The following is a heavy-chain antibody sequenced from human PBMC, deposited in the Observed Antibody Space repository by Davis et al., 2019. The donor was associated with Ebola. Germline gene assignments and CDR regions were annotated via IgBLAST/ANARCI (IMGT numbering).Heavy chain of an antibody. CDR1: GYTFTSYG. V-gene: IGHV1-18*01. CDR3: ARDSVFTYYYYYGMDV. CDR2: ISAYNGNT. Sequence: ASVKVSCKASGYTFTSYGISWVRQAPGQGLEWMGWISAYNGNTNYAQKLQGRVTITRDTSASTAYMELSSLRSEDTAVYYCARDSVFTYYYYYGMDVWGQGTTVTVSS. D-gene: IGHD1-14*01. J-gene: IGHJ6*02.